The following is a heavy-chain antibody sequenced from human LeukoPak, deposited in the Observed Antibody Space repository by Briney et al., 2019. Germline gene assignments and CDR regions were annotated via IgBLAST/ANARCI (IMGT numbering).Heavy chain of an antibody. CDR1: GGSISSYY. CDR3: ARDSYYDFWSGYSPYWYFDL. D-gene: IGHD3-3*01. Sequence: SETLSLTCTVSGGSISSYYWSWIRQPPGKGLEWIGYIYYSGSTNYNPSLKSRVTISVDTSKNQVSLKLSSVTAADTAVYYCARDSYYDFWSGYSPYWYFDLWGRGTLVTVSS. V-gene: IGHV4-59*01. CDR2: IYYSGST. J-gene: IGHJ2*01.